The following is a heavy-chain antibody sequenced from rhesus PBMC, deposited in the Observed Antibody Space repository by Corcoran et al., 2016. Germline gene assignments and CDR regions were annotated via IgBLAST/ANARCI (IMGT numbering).Heavy chain of an antibody. Sequence: VTLKESGPALVKPTQTLTLTCTFSGFSLSTSGMVVGWIRQPPGNTLDWLTHIYWADDKRYSTTLKSRLTISKDTSKNQVVLTMTNMDPVDTATYYCARRGAAAIFDYWGQGVLVTVSS. D-gene: IGHD2-27*01. J-gene: IGHJ4*01. CDR3: ARRGAAAIFDY. CDR1: GFSLSTSGMV. CDR2: IYWADDK. V-gene: IGHV2-1*01.